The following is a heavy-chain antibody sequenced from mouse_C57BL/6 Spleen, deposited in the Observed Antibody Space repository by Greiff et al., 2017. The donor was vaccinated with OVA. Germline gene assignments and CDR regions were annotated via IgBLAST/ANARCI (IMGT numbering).Heavy chain of an antibody. CDR2: INYDGSST. CDR1: GFTFSDYY. Sequence: EVMLVESEGGLVQPGSSMKLSCTASGFTFSDYYMAWVRQVPEKGLEWVANINYDGSSTYYLDSLKSRFIISRDNAKNILYLQMSSLKSEDTATYYCARGYYDYWYFDVWGTGTTVTVSS. D-gene: IGHD2-4*01. CDR3: ARGYYDYWYFDV. J-gene: IGHJ1*03. V-gene: IGHV5-16*01.